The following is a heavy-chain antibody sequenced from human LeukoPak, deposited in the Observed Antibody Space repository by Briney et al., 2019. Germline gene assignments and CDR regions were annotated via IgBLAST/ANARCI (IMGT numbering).Heavy chain of an antibody. V-gene: IGHV3-23*01. CDR1: GFTFSSYG. Sequence: PGGSLRLSCAASGFTFSSYGLPWVRQAPGKGLEWVSNISASGGFTYYADSVKGRFTISRDNSKNTLYLQRNSLRAEDTAVYYCARATYYYDSSGYYYEGGVDYWGQGTLVTVSS. CDR2: ISASGGFT. CDR3: ARATYYYDSSGYYYEGGVDY. D-gene: IGHD3-22*01. J-gene: IGHJ4*02.